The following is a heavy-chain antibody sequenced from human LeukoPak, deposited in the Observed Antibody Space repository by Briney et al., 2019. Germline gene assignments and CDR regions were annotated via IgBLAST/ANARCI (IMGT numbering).Heavy chain of an antibody. V-gene: IGHV3-30*04. D-gene: IGHD3-9*01. CDR3: ARESILTGYSSNPFDY. J-gene: IGHJ4*02. Sequence: GGSLRLSCTASGFTFGDYDMSWFRQAPGKGLEWVADISYDGSNKYYADSVKGRFTISRDNSKNTLYLQMNSLRAEDTAVYYCARESILTGYSSNPFDYWGQGTLVTVSS. CDR2: ISYDGSNK. CDR1: GFTFGDYD.